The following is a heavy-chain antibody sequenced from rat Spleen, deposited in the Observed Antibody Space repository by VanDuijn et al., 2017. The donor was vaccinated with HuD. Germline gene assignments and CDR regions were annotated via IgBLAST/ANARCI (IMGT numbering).Heavy chain of an antibody. Sequence: EVQMVESGGGLVQPGRSLKLSCAASGFTFSDYGMAWVRQAPTKGLEWVASISYDGGGTYYRDSVKGRFTVSRENAKSTLYLLMDSLRSEDTATYYCVRQDTSGYSNWFAYWGQGTLVTVSS. CDR1: GFTFSDYG. CDR2: ISYDGGGT. CDR3: VRQDTSGYSNWFAY. J-gene: IGHJ3*01. D-gene: IGHD4-3*01. V-gene: IGHV5-29*01.